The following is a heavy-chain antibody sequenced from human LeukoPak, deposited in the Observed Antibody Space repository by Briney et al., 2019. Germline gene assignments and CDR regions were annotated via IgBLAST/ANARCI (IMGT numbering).Heavy chain of an antibody. CDR1: GGTFSSYV. D-gene: IGHD3-22*01. CDR3: ARDYDSSGPFDY. Sequence: SVTVSCKASGGTFSSYVISWVRQAPGQGLEWMGRIIPIFGIANYAQKFQGRVTITADKSTSTAYMELSSLRSEDTAVYYCARDYDSSGPFDYWGQGTLVTVSS. J-gene: IGHJ4*02. CDR2: IIPIFGIA. V-gene: IGHV1-69*04.